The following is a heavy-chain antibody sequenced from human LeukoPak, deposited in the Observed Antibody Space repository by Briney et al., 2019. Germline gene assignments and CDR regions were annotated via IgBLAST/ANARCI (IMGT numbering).Heavy chain of an antibody. D-gene: IGHD4-17*01. CDR1: GGSISSYY. CDR2: IYYSGST. V-gene: IGHV4-59*08. Sequence: SETLSLTCTVSGGSISSYYWSWIRQPPGKGLEWIGYIYYSGSTNYNPSLKSRVTISVDTSKNQFSLKLSSVTAADTAVYYCGRTDGDYGGSAFDIWGQGTMVTVSS. CDR3: GRTDGDYGGSAFDI. J-gene: IGHJ3*02.